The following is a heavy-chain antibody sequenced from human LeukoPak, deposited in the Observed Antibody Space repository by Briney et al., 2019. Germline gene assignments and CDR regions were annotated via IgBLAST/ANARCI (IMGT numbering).Heavy chain of an antibody. CDR1: GYTFTGYY. Sequence: ASVKVSCKASGYTFTGYYMHWVRQAPGQGLEWMGWINPNSGGTNYAQKFQGRVTMTRDTSISTAYMELSRLRSDDTAVYYCARDKQLVQSIDYWDQGTLVTVSS. D-gene: IGHD6-13*01. V-gene: IGHV1-2*02. J-gene: IGHJ4*02. CDR3: ARDKQLVQSIDY. CDR2: INPNSGGT.